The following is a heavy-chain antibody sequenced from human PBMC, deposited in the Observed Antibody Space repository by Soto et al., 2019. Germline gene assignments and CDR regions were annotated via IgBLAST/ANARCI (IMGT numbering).Heavy chain of an antibody. V-gene: IGHV6-1*01. CDR1: GDSVSTNIAA. CDR3: ARDAAPTLNYPHGMDV. J-gene: IGHJ6*02. CDR2: TLYRSSKWYN. Sequence: PSQNLSLTCAISGDSVSTNIAAWSWIRQSPSRGLEWLGRTLYRSSKWYNEYAVSVKSRMTINPDTSKNQFSLQLNSVTPEDTAVYYCARDAAPTLNYPHGMDVWGQGTAVTVSS. D-gene: IGHD1-7*01.